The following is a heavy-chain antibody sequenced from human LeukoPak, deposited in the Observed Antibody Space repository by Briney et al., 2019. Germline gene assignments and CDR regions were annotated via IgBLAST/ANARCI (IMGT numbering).Heavy chain of an antibody. Sequence: SVKVSCKSSGGTFSSYAISWVRQAPGQRLEWMGGIIPIFGTANYAQKFQDRVTITTDESKSTAYMELSSLSSEDTAGYYCARDLGYYGSGSYYNYFDYWGQGTLVTVSS. D-gene: IGHD3-10*01. CDR2: IIPIFGTA. J-gene: IGHJ4*02. CDR3: ARDLGYYGSGSYYNYFDY. CDR1: GGTFSSYA. V-gene: IGHV1-69*05.